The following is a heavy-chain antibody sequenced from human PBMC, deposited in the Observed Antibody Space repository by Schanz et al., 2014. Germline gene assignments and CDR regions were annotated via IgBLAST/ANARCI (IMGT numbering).Heavy chain of an antibody. CDR3: ARGASRDYFAMDV. Sequence: DVQLVESGGGLVQPGRSLRLSCAASGFTFNTSWFHWVRQPPGKGLLWVSRVSRDGSETTYVDSVRGRFTISRDTAKNTVFLQMNNLRAEDTAVYYCARGASRDYFAMDVWGQGTTVTVSS. J-gene: IGHJ6*02. CDR2: VSRDGSET. CDR1: GFTFNTSW. V-gene: IGHV3-74*02.